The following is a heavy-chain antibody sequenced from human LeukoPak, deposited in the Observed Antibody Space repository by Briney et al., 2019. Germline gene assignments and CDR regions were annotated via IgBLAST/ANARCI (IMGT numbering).Heavy chain of an antibody. D-gene: IGHD3-10*01. CDR3: AKAATMVRGVMGFDY. V-gene: IGHV3-30*18. J-gene: IGHJ4*02. CDR1: GFTFGRYG. CDR2: IAYVGSNK. Sequence: GGSLRLSCAASGFTFGRYGMHWVRQAAGKGLGWVAFIAYVGSNKYYADSGKGRFTISRDNSKNTLYLQMNSLRAEDTAVYYCAKAATMVRGVMGFDYWGQGTLVTVSS.